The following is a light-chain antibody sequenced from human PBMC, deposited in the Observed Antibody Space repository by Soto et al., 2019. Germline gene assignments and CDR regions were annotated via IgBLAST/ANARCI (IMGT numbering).Light chain of an antibody. V-gene: IGKV3-11*01. CDR3: QQLKSSPFT. Sequence: EIVLTQSPATLSLSPGERATLSCRASQSVSSYLAWYQQKPGQAPRLLIYDASNRATGIPARFSGSGSGTDFTLTISSLQPEDFVTYYCQQLKSSPFTFGPGTKVDIK. J-gene: IGKJ3*01. CDR1: QSVSSY. CDR2: DAS.